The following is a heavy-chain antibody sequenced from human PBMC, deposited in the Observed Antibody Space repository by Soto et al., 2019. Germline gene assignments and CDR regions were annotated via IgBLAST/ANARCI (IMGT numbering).Heavy chain of an antibody. V-gene: IGHV1-69*02. D-gene: IGHD4-17*01. CDR3: ARAALNDYGKFYY. Sequence: QVQLVQSGAEVKKPGSSVKVSCKASGGTFSSYTISWVRQAPGQGLEWMGRIIPILGIANYGQKFQGRVTITADKSTSTAYMELSSLRSEDTAVYDCARAALNDYGKFYYWGQRTLVTVSS. J-gene: IGHJ4*02. CDR2: IIPILGIA. CDR1: GGTFSSYT.